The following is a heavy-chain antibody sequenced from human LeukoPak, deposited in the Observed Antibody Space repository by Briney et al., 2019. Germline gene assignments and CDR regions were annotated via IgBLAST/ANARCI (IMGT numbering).Heavy chain of an antibody. V-gene: IGHV1-69*13. Sequence: SVKVSCKASGGTFSSYAISWVRQAPGQGLEWMGGIIPIFGTANYAQKFQGRVTITADESTSTAYMELSSLRSEDAAVYYCAKNLLMVYAIRPYYYYYYYMDVWGKGTTVTVSS. CDR2: IIPIFGTA. D-gene: IGHD2-8*01. CDR3: AKNLLMVYAIRPYYYYYYYMDV. CDR1: GGTFSSYA. J-gene: IGHJ6*03.